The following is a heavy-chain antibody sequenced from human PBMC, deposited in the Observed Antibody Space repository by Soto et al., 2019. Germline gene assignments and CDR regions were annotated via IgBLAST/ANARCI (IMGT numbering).Heavy chain of an antibody. V-gene: IGHV4-4*07. J-gene: IGHJ6*02. CDR1: GGSISSYY. D-gene: IGHD3-10*01. CDR3: ARDLEMVGYYSGSGSYYPHYYYGMDV. Sequence: NPSETLSLTCSVSGGSISSYYWSWIRQPAGKGLEWIGRTYISGDTNYNPSLKSRVTLSVQTSKNQFSLKLSSVTAADTAVYYCARDLEMVGYYSGSGSYYPHYYYGMDVWGQGTTVTVSS. CDR2: TYISGDT.